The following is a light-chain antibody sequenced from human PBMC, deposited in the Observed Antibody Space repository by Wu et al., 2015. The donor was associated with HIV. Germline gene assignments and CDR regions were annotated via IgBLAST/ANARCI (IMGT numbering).Light chain of an antibody. V-gene: IGKV3-15*01. Sequence: EIVMTQSPATLSVSPGERVTLSCRASQSVSNSLAWYQQKPGQAPRLLIYDASTRATGIPARFSGSGSGAEFTLTISSLQSEDFAVYYCQHYDLSSYTFGQGTKLEIK. J-gene: IGKJ2*01. CDR3: QHYDLSSYT. CDR1: QSVSNS. CDR2: DAS.